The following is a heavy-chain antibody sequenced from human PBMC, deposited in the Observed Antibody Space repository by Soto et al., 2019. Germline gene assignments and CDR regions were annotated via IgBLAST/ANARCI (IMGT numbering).Heavy chain of an antibody. D-gene: IGHD1-26*01. CDR3: AKDRGLADSGTWSHYYYGMDV. V-gene: IGHV3-30*18. CDR2: ISSDGSSY. Sequence: QVQLLESGGGVVQPGRSLRLSCVASGFTLTNNGMHWVRQAPGQGLEWVAVISSDGSSYYYGDSVRGRFTISRDTSKNTLFLEMNSLTTAHTAVYYCAKDRGLADSGTWSHYYYGMDVWGQGTSVTVS. J-gene: IGHJ6*02. CDR1: GFTLTNNG.